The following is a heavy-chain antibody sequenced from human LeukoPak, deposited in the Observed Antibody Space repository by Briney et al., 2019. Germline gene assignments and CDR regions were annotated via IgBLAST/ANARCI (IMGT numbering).Heavy chain of an antibody. D-gene: IGHD3-10*01. CDR3: ARGGGFSFGAQSYYQLSH. V-gene: IGHV1-8*01. CDR2: MNPNSGKT. CDR1: GYTFTSYD. J-gene: IGHJ4*02. Sequence: SVKVSCKASGYTFTSYDIHWVRQDPGRGLDYLGWMNPNSGKTGYTQKFQGRFSMTRDTSISTAYLELNSLTSEDTAVYYCARGGGFSFGAQSYYQLSHWGQGTLVTVSS.